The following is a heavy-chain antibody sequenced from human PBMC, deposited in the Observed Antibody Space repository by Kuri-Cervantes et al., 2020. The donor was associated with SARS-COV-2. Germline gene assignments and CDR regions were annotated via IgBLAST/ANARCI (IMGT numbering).Heavy chain of an antibody. J-gene: IGHJ6*02. CDR3: ARGGDFWYFYYGMDV. V-gene: IGHV1-3*01. CDR2: INAGNGNT. Sequence: ASVKVSCKASGYTFTSYAMHWVRLAPGQRLEWMGWINAGNGNTKYSQKFQGRVTITRDTSASTAYMELSSLRSEDTAVYYCARGGDFWYFYYGMDVWGQGTTVTVSS. CDR1: GYTFTSYA. D-gene: IGHD3-3*01.